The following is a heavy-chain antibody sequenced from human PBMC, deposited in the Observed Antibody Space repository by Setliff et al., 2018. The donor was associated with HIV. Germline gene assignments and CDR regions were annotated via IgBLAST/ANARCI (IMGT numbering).Heavy chain of an antibody. CDR3: ARYCSGGSCPGRFDP. D-gene: IGHD2-15*01. CDR1: GYTFTSYG. V-gene: IGHV1-18*01. J-gene: IGHJ5*02. Sequence: ASVKVSCKASGYTFTSYGTSWVRQAPGQGLEWMGWISAYNGNTNYAQKLQGRVTMTTDASTSTAYMELRSLRSDDTAVYYCARYCSGGSCPGRFDPWGQGTLVTVSS. CDR2: ISAYNGNT.